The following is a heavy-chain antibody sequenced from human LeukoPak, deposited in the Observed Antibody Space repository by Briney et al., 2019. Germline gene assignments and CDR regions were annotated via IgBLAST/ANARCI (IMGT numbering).Heavy chain of an antibody. CDR3: ARTSGYSSGTGYFDY. Sequence: SSETLSLTCTVSGGSISSSSYYWGWIRQPPGKGLEWIGSIYYRGSTYYNPSLKSRLTISVDTSKNQFSLKLSSVTAADTAVYYCARTSGYSSGTGYFDYWGQGTLVTVSS. J-gene: IGHJ4*02. CDR2: IYYRGST. V-gene: IGHV4-39*01. CDR1: GGSISSSSYY. D-gene: IGHD5-18*01.